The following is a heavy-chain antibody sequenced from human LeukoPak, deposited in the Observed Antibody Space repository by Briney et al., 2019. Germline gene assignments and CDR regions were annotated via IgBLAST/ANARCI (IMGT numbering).Heavy chain of an antibody. J-gene: IGHJ4*02. CDR1: GYSITSYW. D-gene: IGHD3-22*01. CDR2: IYPGDSDT. Sequence: TGESLKISCKGSGYSITSYWIGWVRQMPGKGLEWMGIIYPGDSDTRYSPSFQGQVTISADKSISTAYLQWSSLKASDTAMYYCARLGRYYYDSSGYYYADYWGQGTLVTVSS. V-gene: IGHV5-51*03. CDR3: ARLGRYYYDSSGYYYADY.